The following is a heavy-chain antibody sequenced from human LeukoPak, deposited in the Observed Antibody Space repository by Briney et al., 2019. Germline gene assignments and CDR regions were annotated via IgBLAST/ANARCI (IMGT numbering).Heavy chain of an antibody. D-gene: IGHD4-17*01. Sequence: GGSLRLSCAASGFTVSINYMSWVRQAPGEGLEWVSVLYTTAKTFYADSVKGRFSISRDNAKNTLYLQMNSLRSEDTAVYYCAKEPHSDYSDHTDSFDIWGQGTMVTVSS. J-gene: IGHJ3*02. CDR2: LYTTAKT. CDR3: AKEPHSDYSDHTDSFDI. V-gene: IGHV3-66*01. CDR1: GFTVSINY.